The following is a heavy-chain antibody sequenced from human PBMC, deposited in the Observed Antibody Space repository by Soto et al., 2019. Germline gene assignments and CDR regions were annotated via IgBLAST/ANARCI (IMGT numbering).Heavy chain of an antibody. CDR3: ARQTYLTYFDI. Sequence: QLQLQESGPGLVKPSETLSLTCTVSRGSIQSSTDYWGWIRQPPGKGLEWIGTVYYNGSPYFNPSLKSRLTLSADPSQNQFSLRLASVTAADAAVYYCARQTYLTYFDIWGQGTMVTVSS. D-gene: IGHD3-16*01. CDR2: VYYNGSP. CDR1: RGSIQSSTDY. V-gene: IGHV4-39*01. J-gene: IGHJ3*02.